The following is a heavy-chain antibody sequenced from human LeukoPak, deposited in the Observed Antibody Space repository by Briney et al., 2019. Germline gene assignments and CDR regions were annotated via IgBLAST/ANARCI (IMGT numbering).Heavy chain of an antibody. V-gene: IGHV3-30*03. CDR1: GFTFGSYG. Sequence: GGSLRLSCAASGFTFGSYGMHWVRQAPGKGLEWVAVISYEGSNKYYADSVKGRFTISRDNSKNTLYLQMNSLRAEDTAVYYCATDSLTGPTNRPSYFDYWGQGTLVTVSS. J-gene: IGHJ4*02. D-gene: IGHD3-9*01. CDR2: ISYEGSNK. CDR3: ATDSLTGPTNRPSYFDY.